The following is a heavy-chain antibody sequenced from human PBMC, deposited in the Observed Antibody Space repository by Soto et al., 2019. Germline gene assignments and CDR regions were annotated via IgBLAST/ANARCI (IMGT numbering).Heavy chain of an antibody. V-gene: IGHV5-51*01. CDR1: GYSFTSYW. CDR2: IYPGDSDT. J-gene: IGHJ3*02. D-gene: IGHD3-9*01. CDR3: ARSEILTGYDAFDI. Sequence: GESLKISCKGSGYSFTSYWIGWVRQMPGKGLEWMGIIYPGDSDTRYSPSFQGQVTISADKSISTAYLQWSSLKASDTTMYCCARSEILTGYDAFDIWGQGTMVTVSS.